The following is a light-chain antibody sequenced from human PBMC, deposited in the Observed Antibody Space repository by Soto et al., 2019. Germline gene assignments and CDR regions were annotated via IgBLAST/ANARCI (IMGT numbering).Light chain of an antibody. Sequence: EFVLTQSPGTLSLSPGERATLSCRASQSLTNSFIAWYQQKAGQAPRILIYDTSSRASGIPDRFSGSGSGTDFNLTISRLEPEDFAVFECQQYGTSQIIFGQGTRLEIK. CDR1: QSLTNSF. CDR2: DTS. J-gene: IGKJ5*01. CDR3: QQYGTSQII. V-gene: IGKV3-20*01.